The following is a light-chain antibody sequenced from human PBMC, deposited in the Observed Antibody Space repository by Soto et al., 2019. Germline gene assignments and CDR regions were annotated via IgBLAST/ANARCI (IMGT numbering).Light chain of an antibody. J-gene: IGKJ1*01. CDR3: QQYNSSPWT. CDR1: QSISSW. V-gene: IGKV1-5*01. CDR2: DAS. Sequence: DIQMTQSPSTLSASVGDRVTITCRASQSISSWLAWYQQKPGKAPKLVIYDASSLESGVPSRFSGSGSGTEFTLTISSLQPDDFATYYCQQYNSSPWTFGQGTKVDIK.